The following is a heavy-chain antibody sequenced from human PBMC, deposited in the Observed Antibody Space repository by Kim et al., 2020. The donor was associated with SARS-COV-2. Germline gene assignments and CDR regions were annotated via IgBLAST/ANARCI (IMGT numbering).Heavy chain of an antibody. J-gene: IGHJ4*02. CDR1: GFTFGSYW. CDR2: INSDGTST. V-gene: IGHV3-74*01. CDR3: AAKITAPGSFEC. Sequence: GGSLRLSCAASGFTFGSYWMHWVRQVPGRGLEWVSRINSDGTSTAYVDSAKGRFTISRDNAKNTLYLQVNSLRAEDTAVYYCAAKITAPGSFECWGQGTPVTVSS. D-gene: IGHD6-13*01.